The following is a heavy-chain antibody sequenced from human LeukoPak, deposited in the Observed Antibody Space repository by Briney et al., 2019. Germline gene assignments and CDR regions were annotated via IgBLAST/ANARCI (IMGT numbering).Heavy chain of an antibody. V-gene: IGHV3-53*01. Sequence: GGSLRLSCAASGFTVSSNYMSWVRQAPGKGLEWVSVIYSGGSTYHADSVKGRFTISRDNSKNTLYLQMNSLRAEDTAVYYCARDRLGYSYGYYGMDVWGQGTTVTVSS. CDR1: GFTVSSNY. CDR2: IYSGGST. D-gene: IGHD5-18*01. J-gene: IGHJ6*02. CDR3: ARDRLGYSYGYYGMDV.